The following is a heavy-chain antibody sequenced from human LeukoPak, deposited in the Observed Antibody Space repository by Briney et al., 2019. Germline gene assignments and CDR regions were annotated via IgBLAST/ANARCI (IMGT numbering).Heavy chain of an antibody. D-gene: IGHD1-7*01. V-gene: IGHV1-69*05. CDR1: GGTFSSYA. J-gene: IGHJ6*03. CDR2: IIPIFGTA. CDR3: ARGRVVTGTTAITHYYYYYMDV. Sequence: SVKVSFKASGGTFSSYAISWVRQAPGQGLEWMGGIIPIFGTANYAQKFQGRVTITTDESTSTAYMELSSLRSEDTAVYYCARGRVVTGTTAITHYYYYYMDVWGKGTTVTVSS.